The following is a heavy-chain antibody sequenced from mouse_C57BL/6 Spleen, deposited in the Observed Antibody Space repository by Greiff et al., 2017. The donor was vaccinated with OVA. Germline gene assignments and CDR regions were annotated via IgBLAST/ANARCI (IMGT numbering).Heavy chain of an antibody. Sequence: VHVKQSGAELVKPGASVKLSCTASGFNIKDYYMHWVKQRTEQGLEWIGRIDPADGETKYAPKFQGKATITADTSSNTAYLQLSSLTSEDTAVYYCAGGITTVVGFDYWGQGTTLTVSS. CDR3: AGGITTVVGFDY. J-gene: IGHJ2*01. V-gene: IGHV14-2*01. CDR2: IDPADGET. D-gene: IGHD1-1*01. CDR1: GFNIKDYY.